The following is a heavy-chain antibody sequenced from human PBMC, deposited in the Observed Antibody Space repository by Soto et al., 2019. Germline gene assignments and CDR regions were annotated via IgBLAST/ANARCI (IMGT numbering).Heavy chain of an antibody. V-gene: IGHV4-59*01. CDR2: IYHTGVS. J-gene: IGHJ3*02. CDR3: AKGRVPAI. Sequence: QVYLQESGPRLVEPSEALSLTCSVSGVSFSNSYWSWSRQAPGQGLKLIGSIYHTGVSNYNPPLRSRVTISLDTSKNQFFLTLRSVTTADTAVYYCAKGRVPAIWGRGTMVIVSS. CDR1: GVSFSNSY.